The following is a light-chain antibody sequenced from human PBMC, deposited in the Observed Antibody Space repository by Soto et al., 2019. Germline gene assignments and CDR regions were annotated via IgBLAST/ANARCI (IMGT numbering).Light chain of an antibody. CDR1: SSDVGSYNL. J-gene: IGLJ3*02. CDR3: SAYTARSTLV. CDR2: EGS. Sequence: QSVLTQPASVSGSPGQSITISCTGTSSDVGSYNLVSWYQQHPGKGPKLMIYEGSRRPSGVSNRFSGSKSGNTASLTISGLQSEDEGDYYCSAYTARSTLVFGGGTKLTVL. V-gene: IGLV2-14*02.